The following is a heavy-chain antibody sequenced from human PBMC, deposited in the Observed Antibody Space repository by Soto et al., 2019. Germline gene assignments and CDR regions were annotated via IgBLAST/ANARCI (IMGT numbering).Heavy chain of an antibody. CDR1: GGIFNSYG. D-gene: IGHD3-10*01. J-gene: IGHJ5*02. CDR3: AKIRGGVYTT. Sequence: QVHLVQSGAEVKKPGSSVKVSCNPSGGIFNSYGISWVRQGPGQGLQWMGGINPLLGSTNYAEKFQDRLTITADDSRRTVYMELNNLRPEDTATYFCAKIRGGVYTTWGQGTLVTVSS. V-gene: IGHV1-69*11. CDR2: INPLLGST.